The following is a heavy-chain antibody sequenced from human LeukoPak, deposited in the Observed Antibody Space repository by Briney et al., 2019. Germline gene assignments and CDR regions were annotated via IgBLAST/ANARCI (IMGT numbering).Heavy chain of an antibody. CDR2: ISYDGSNK. CDR1: GFTFSSYA. CDR3: ARMVYAGHAFDI. Sequence: PGGSLRLSCAASGFTFSSYAMHWVRQAPGKGLEWVAVISYDGSNKYYADSVKGRFTISRDNSKNTLYLQMNSLRAEDTAVCYCARMVYAGHAFDIWGQGTMVTVSS. J-gene: IGHJ3*02. D-gene: IGHD2-8*01. V-gene: IGHV3-30-3*01.